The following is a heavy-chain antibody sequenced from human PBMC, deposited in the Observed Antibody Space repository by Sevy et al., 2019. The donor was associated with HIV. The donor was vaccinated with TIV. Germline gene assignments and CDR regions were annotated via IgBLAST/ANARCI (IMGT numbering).Heavy chain of an antibody. CDR2: INPNSGGT. CDR3: ARSGSLYYYSHGMDV. Sequence: ASVKVSCKASGYTFTGYYMHWVRQAPGQGLEWMGWINPNSGGTNYTQKFQGRVTMTRDTSISTAYMELSRLRSDDTVVYYCARSGSLYYYSHGMDVWGQGTTVTVSS. CDR1: GYTFTGYY. V-gene: IGHV1-2*02. J-gene: IGHJ6*01.